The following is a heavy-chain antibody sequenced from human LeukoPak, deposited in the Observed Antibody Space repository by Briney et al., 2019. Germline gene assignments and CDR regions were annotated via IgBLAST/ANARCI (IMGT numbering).Heavy chain of an antibody. CDR3: AKDFRSGNYYGGIVY. J-gene: IGHJ4*02. D-gene: IGHD1-26*01. CDR1: GFTFSSYW. CDR2: IKQDGSEK. Sequence: GGSLRLSCAASGFTFSSYWMSWVRQAPGKGLEWVANIKQDGSEKYYVDSVKGRFTISRDNAKNSLYLQMNSLRAEGTAVYYCAKDFRSGNYYGGIVYWGQGALVIVSS. V-gene: IGHV3-7*03.